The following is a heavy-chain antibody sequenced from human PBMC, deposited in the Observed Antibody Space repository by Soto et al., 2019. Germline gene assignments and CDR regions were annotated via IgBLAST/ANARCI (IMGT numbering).Heavy chain of an antibody. D-gene: IGHD2-15*01. Sequence: PGGSLRLSCAASGFTFSSYGMHWVRQAPGKGLEWVAVIWYDGSNKYYADSVKGRFTISRDNSKNTLYLQMNSLRAEDTAVYYCAREGADSIQYGIDVWGQGTTVTVSS. V-gene: IGHV3-33*01. CDR2: IWYDGSNK. J-gene: IGHJ6*02. CDR1: GFTFSSYG. CDR3: AREGADSIQYGIDV.